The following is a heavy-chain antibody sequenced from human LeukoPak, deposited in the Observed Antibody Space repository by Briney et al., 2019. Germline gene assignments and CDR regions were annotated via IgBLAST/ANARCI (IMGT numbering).Heavy chain of an antibody. D-gene: IGHD6-19*01. V-gene: IGHV3-23*01. CDR3: AKVVSEGYSSGWLVDY. CDR2: ISGSGGST. J-gene: IGHJ4*02. CDR1: GFTLSSNA. Sequence: GGSLRLSCAASGFTLSSNAMNWVRQAPGKGLEWVSAISGSGGSTYYADSVKGRFTISRDNSKNTLYLQMYSLRAEDTAVYYCAKVVSEGYSSGWLVDYWGQGTLVTVSS.